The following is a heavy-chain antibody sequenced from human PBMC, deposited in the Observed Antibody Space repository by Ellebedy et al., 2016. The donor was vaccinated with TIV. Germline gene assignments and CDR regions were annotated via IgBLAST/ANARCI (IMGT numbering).Heavy chain of an antibody. V-gene: IGHV4-4*07. CDR3: ARERGIAVAGTAGMDV. D-gene: IGHD6-19*01. CDR2: IYTSGST. J-gene: IGHJ6*02. CDR1: GGSISSYY. Sequence: SETLSLTCTVSGGSISSYYWSWIRQPAGKGLEWIGRIYTSGSTNYNPSLKSRVTMSVDTSTNQFSLKLSSVTAADTAVYYCARERGIAVAGTAGMDVWGQGTTVTVSS.